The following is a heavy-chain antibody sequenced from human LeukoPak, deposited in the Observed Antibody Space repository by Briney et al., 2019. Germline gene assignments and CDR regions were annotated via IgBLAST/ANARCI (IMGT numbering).Heavy chain of an antibody. CDR2: ISYDGSNK. Sequence: GGSLRLSCAASGFTFSSYVMHWVRQAPGKGLEWVAVISYDGSNKYYADSVKGRFTISRDNSKNTLYLQMNSLRAEDTAVYYCATTKELDYWGQGTLVTVSS. CDR3: ATTKELDY. J-gene: IGHJ4*02. V-gene: IGHV3-30*04. CDR1: GFTFSSYV.